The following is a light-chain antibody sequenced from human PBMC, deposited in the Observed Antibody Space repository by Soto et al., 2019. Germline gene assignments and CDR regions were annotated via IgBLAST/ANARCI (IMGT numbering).Light chain of an antibody. J-gene: IGLJ1*01. CDR2: GNS. V-gene: IGLV1-40*01. CDR1: SSNIGAGYD. Sequence: QSALTQPPSVSGAPGQRVTISCTGSSSNIGAGYDVHWYQQLPGTAPKLLIYGNSNRPSGVPDRFSGSKSGTSASLAITGLQAEDEAYYCCQSYHGRLSVYVFGTWA. CDR3: QSYHGRLSVYV.